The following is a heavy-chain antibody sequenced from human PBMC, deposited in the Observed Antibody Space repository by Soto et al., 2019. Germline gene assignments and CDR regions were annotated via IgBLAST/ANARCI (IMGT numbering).Heavy chain of an antibody. CDR2: IYYSGST. CDR1: GGSISSGRYY. CDR3: ARVGGGIAAAGGNWFDP. V-gene: IGHV4-31*03. D-gene: IGHD6-13*01. J-gene: IGHJ5*02. Sequence: QVQLQESGPGLMKPSQTLSLTCTVSGGSISSGRYYWSWIRQHPGKGLEWIGYIYYSGSTYYNPSLKSRVTISVDTSKNQFSLKLSSVTAADTAVYYCARVGGGIAAAGGNWFDPWGQGTLVTVSS.